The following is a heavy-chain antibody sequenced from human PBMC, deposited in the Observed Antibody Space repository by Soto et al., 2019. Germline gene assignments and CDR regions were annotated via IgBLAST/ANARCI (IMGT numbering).Heavy chain of an antibody. CDR1: GYTFTNHW. V-gene: IGHV5-51*01. D-gene: IGHD3-22*01. CDR2: VNPADSDT. J-gene: IGHJ5*01. CDR3: ARPNSNGWYDS. Sequence: PGESLKISCSGSGYTFTNHWIAWVRQMPGKGLEYMGIVNPADSDTRYSPSFQGQVTISADKSINSAYLQWSSLKASDTAIYYCARPNSNGWYDSWGQGSLVTVSS.